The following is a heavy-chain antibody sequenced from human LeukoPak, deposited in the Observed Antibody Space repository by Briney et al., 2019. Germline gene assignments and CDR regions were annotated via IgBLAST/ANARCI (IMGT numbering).Heavy chain of an antibody. J-gene: IGHJ4*02. CDR1: GFTFSTHW. CDR2: INGDGSST. Sequence: GGSLRLSCAASGFTFSTHWMHWVRQAPGKGLVWVSRINGDGSSTSYGDSVKGRFTISRDNAKNTLYLQMNGLRVEDTAVYYCARALGDIRGQGTLVTVSS. CDR3: ARALGDI. V-gene: IGHV3-74*01.